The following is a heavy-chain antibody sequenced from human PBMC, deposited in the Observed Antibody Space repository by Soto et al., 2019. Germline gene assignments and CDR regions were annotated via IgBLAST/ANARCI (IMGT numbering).Heavy chain of an antibody. D-gene: IGHD3-22*01. Sequence: SCKASGYTFSSYGMHWVRQAPGKGLEWVAVISYDGSNKYYADSVKGRFTISRDNSKNTLYLQMNSLRAEDTAVYYCAKDMVGYYDSSGPFDYWGQGTLVTVSS. J-gene: IGHJ4*02. CDR1: GYTFSSYG. V-gene: IGHV3-30*18. CDR2: ISYDGSNK. CDR3: AKDMVGYYDSSGPFDY.